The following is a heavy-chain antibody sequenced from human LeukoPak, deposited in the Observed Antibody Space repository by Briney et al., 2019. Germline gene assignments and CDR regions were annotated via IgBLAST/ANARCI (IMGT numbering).Heavy chain of an antibody. J-gene: IGHJ4*02. D-gene: IGHD3-9*01. CDR1: GGSISSSSYY. Sequence: SETLSLTCTVSGGSISSSSYYWGWIRQPPGKGLEWIGSIYYSGSTYYNPSLKSRVTISVDTSKNQFSLKLSSVTAADTAVYYCARARNEILAGYYSFDFWGQGTLVTVSP. CDR3: ARARNEILAGYYSFDF. V-gene: IGHV4-39*07. CDR2: IYYSGST.